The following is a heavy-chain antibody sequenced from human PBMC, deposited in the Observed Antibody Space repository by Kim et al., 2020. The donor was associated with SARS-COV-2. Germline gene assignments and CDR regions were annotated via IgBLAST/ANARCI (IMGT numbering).Heavy chain of an antibody. V-gene: IGHV3-11*05. CDR2: ISSSSSYT. D-gene: IGHD3-16*02. CDR3: ARVGYDYVWGSYRDYYYYYGMDV. CDR1: GFTFSDYY. J-gene: IGHJ6*02. Sequence: GGSLRLSCAASGFTFSDYYMSWIRQAPGKGLEWVSYISSSSSYTNYADSVKGRFTISRDNAKNSLYLQMNSLRAEDTAVYYCARVGYDYVWGSYRDYYYYYGMDVWGQGTTVPVS.